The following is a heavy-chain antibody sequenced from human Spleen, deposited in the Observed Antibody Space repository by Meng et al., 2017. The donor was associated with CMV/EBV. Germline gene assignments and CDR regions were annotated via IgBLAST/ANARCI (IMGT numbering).Heavy chain of an antibody. J-gene: IGHJ4*02. CDR2: ISSSSSTI. V-gene: IGHV3-48*04. CDR1: GFTFSSYS. CDR3: ARGTHYDYDSSGYFY. Sequence: GGSLRLSCAVSGFTFSSYSINWVRQAPGKGLEWVSYISSSSSTIYYADSVKGRFTISRDNAKNSLYLQMNSPRAEDTAVYYCARGTHYDYDSSGYFYWGQGTLVTVSS. D-gene: IGHD3-22*01.